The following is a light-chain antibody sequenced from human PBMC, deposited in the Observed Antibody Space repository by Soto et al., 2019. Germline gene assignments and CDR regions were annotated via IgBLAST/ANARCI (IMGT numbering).Light chain of an antibody. J-gene: IGKJ4*01. V-gene: IGKV1-12*01. CDR3: QQTNSFPLT. Sequence: DIQMTQSPSSVSASVGDRVTITCRASQDINSWLAWYQQQPGKAPNLLIYTASSLQTGVQSRFSGSGSGTDFTLTICGLQPEDFATYYCQQTNSFPLTFGGGTKVEIK. CDR1: QDINSW. CDR2: TAS.